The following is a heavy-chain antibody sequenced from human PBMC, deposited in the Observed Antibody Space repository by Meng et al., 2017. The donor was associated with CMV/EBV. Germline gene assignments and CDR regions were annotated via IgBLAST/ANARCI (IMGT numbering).Heavy chain of an antibody. J-gene: IGHJ3*02. V-gene: IGHV3-48*04. D-gene: IGHD1-7*01. Sequence: GESLKISCAASGFTFSSYWMTWIRQAPGKGLEWVSYISSSGSTIYYADSVKGRFTISRDNAKNSLYLQMNSLRAEDTAVYYCARDRTTGAFDIWGQGTMVTVSS. CDR2: ISSSGSTI. CDR3: ARDRTTGAFDI. CDR1: GFTFSSYW.